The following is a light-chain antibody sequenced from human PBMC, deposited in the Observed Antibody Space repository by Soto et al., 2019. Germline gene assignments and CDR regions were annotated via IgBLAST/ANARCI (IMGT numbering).Light chain of an antibody. CDR2: DAS. J-gene: IGKJ4*01. CDR3: QQRSNWPPAT. Sequence: EIVLTQSPATLSLSPGERATLSCRASRSVNSYLAWYQQKPGQAPRLLIYDASNRATGIPARFSGSGSGTDFTLTISSLEPEDFAVYYCQQRSNWPPATFGGGTKVEIK. CDR1: RSVNSY. V-gene: IGKV3-11*01.